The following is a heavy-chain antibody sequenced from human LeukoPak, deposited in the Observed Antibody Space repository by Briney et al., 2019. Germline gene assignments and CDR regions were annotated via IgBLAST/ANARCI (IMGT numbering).Heavy chain of an antibody. CDR2: ISSSSSYI. CDR1: SYTFSQTW. V-gene: IGHV3-21*01. Sequence: GGSLRLSCAVTSYTFSQTWMNWVRQAPGKGLEWVSSISSSSSYIYYADSVKGRFTISRDNAKNSLYLQMNSLRAEDTAVYYCARDPSPSITMVRGTWFDPWGQGTLVTVSS. D-gene: IGHD3-10*01. J-gene: IGHJ5*02. CDR3: ARDPSPSITMVRGTWFDP.